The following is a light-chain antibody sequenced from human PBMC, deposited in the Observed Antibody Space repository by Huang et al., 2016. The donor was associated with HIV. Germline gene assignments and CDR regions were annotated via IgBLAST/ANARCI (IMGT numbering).Light chain of an antibody. J-gene: IGKJ3*01. CDR3: QQLNSYPEGFT. CDR2: AAS. Sequence: IQLTQSPSSLSASVGDRVTITCRTSQGISSYLAWYQQKPGKAPKLLIYAASTLQSGVPSRFRGSGYGTDCTLTISSLQPEDFATYYCQQLNSYPEGFTFGPGTKVDIK. V-gene: IGKV1-9*01. CDR1: QGISSY.